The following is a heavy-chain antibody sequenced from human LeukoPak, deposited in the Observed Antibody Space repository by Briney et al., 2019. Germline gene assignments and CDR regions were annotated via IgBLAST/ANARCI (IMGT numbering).Heavy chain of an antibody. D-gene: IGHD1-1*01. V-gene: IGHV3-48*03. CDR2: ISSTGGTI. CDR1: GFTFSSYE. Sequence: GGSLRLSCAASGFTFSSYEMNWVRQAPGKELEWVSYISSTGGTIYYADSVKGRFTISRDNAKNSLYLQMNSLRAEDTAVYYCARPTGNAFDIWGQGTMVTVSS. J-gene: IGHJ3*02. CDR3: ARPTGNAFDI.